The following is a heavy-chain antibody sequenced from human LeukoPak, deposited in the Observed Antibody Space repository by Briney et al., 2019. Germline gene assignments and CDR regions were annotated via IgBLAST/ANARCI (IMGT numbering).Heavy chain of an antibody. Sequence: SETLSLTCTVSGGSISSSSYYWGWIRQPPGKRLEWIGSIHYSGSTYYNPSLKSRVTISVDTSKNQFSLKLSSVTAADTAVYYCARFMITFGGETLYYFDYWGQGTLVTVSS. V-gene: IGHV4-39*01. CDR2: IHYSGST. D-gene: IGHD3-16*01. CDR1: GGSISSSSYY. CDR3: ARFMITFGGETLYYFDY. J-gene: IGHJ4*02.